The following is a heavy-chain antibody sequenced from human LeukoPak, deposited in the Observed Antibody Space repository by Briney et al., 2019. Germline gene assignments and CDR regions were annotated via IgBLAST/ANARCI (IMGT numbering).Heavy chain of an antibody. CDR2: ISGSDGGT. V-gene: IGHV3-23*01. Sequence: GGSLRLSCAASGFTLSSYGMSWVRQAPGKGLEWVSAISGSDGGTYYADSVKGRFTISRDNSKNTLYLQMNSLRAEDTAVYYCARDPHPYYDFWSGNFDYWGQGTLVTVSS. D-gene: IGHD3-3*01. CDR3: ARDPHPYYDFWSGNFDY. J-gene: IGHJ4*02. CDR1: GFTLSSYG.